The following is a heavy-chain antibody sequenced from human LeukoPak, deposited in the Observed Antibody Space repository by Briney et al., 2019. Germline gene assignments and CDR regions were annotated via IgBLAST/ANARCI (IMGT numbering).Heavy chain of an antibody. CDR1: GYSISSGYY. D-gene: IGHD2-15*01. Sequence: SETLSLICTVSGYSISSGYYWGWIRQPPGKGLEWIGSIYHSGSTYYNPSLKSRVTISVDTSKNQFSLKLSSVTAADTAVYYCARETGYCSGGSCTDGVKEDYWGQGTLVTVSS. J-gene: IGHJ4*02. CDR2: IYHSGST. V-gene: IGHV4-38-2*02. CDR3: ARETGYCSGGSCTDGVKEDY.